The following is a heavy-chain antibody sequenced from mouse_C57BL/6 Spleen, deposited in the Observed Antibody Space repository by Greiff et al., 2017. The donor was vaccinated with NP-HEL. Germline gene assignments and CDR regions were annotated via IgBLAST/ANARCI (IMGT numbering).Heavy chain of an antibody. CDR3: ARSYYGSMGAMDY. CDR2: IDPANGNT. V-gene: IGHV14-3*01. CDR1: GFNIKNTY. Sequence: VQLKESVAELVRPGASVKLSCTASGFNIKNTYMHWVKQRPEQGLEWIGRIDPANGNTKYAPKFQGKATITADTSSNTAYLQLSSLTSEDTAIYYCARSYYGSMGAMDYWGQGTSVTVSS. D-gene: IGHD1-1*01. J-gene: IGHJ4*01.